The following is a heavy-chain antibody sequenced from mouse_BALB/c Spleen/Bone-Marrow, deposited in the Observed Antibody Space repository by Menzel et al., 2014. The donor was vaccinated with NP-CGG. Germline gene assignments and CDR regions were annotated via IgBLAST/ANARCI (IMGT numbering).Heavy chain of an antibody. CDR2: ISNGGGST. D-gene: IGHD2-1*01. Sequence: EVNVVESGGGLVQPGGSLKLSCATSGFTFSDYYMYWVRQTPEKRLEWVAYISNGGGSTYYPDTVKGRFTISRDNAKNTPYLQMSRLKSEDTAMYYCARHLYGNYGAMDYWGQGTSVTVSS. V-gene: IGHV5-12*02. CDR3: ARHLYGNYGAMDY. J-gene: IGHJ4*01. CDR1: GFTFSDYY.